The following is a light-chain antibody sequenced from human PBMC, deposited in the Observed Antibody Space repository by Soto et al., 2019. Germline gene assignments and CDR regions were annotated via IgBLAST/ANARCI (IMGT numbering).Light chain of an antibody. J-gene: IGLJ2*01. V-gene: IGLV2-8*01. Sequence: QSVLTQPPSASGSPGQSVTISCTGTSSDVGGYNYVSWYQQHPGKAPKLMISEVSKRPSGVHDRFSGSKSGNTASLTVSGLQAEDEADYYCSSFAGNNNLVFGGGTKVTVL. CDR3: SSFAGNNNLV. CDR1: SSDVGGYNY. CDR2: EVS.